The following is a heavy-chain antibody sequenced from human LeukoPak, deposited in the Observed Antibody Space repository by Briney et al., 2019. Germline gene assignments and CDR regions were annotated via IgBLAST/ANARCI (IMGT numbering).Heavy chain of an antibody. Sequence: PSETLFLTCTVSGGSISSGDYYWSWIRQPPGKGLEWIGYIYYSGSTYYNPSLKSRVTISVDTSKNQFSLKLSSVTAADTAVYYCARVSLERRYYYYGMDVWGQGTTVTVSS. CDR3: ARVSLERRYYYYGMDV. D-gene: IGHD1-1*01. CDR1: GGSISSGDYY. V-gene: IGHV4-30-4*01. CDR2: IYYSGST. J-gene: IGHJ6*02.